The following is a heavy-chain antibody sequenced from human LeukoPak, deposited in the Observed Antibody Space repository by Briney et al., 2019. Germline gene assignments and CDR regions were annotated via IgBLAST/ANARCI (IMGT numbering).Heavy chain of an antibody. J-gene: IGHJ2*01. CDR3: ARDQITIFGVVIFNGYFDL. Sequence: SETLSLTCTVSGGSIGSYYWSWIRQPAGKGLEWIGRIYTSGSTNYNPSLKSRVTMSVDTSKNQFSLKLSSVTAADTAVYYCARDQITIFGVVIFNGYFDLWGRGTLVTVSS. CDR1: GGSIGSYY. CDR2: IYTSGST. V-gene: IGHV4-4*07. D-gene: IGHD3-3*01.